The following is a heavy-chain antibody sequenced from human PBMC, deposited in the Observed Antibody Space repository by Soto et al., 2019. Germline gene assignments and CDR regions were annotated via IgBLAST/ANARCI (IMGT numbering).Heavy chain of an antibody. J-gene: IGHJ4*02. CDR1: GFTFSDYY. CDR2: ISSSGSTI. CDR3: ARDDVITFGGVIHLDY. V-gene: IGHV3-11*01. D-gene: IGHD3-16*02. Sequence: PVGSLRLSCAASGFTFSDYYMSWIRQAPGKGLEWVSYISSSGSTIYYADSVKGRFTISRDNAKNSLYLQMNSLRADDTAVYYCARDDVITFGGVIHLDYWGQGTLVTVAS.